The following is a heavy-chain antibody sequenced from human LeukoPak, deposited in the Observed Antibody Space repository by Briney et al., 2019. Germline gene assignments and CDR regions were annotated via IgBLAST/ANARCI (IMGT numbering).Heavy chain of an antibody. V-gene: IGHV4-59*08. Sequence: SETLSLTCTVSGGSISSYYWSWIRQPPGKGLEWIGYIYYSASTNYNPSLKSRVTISVDTSKNQFSLKLSSVTAADTAVYYCARRDDILTYDAFDIWGQGTMVTVSS. CDR1: GGSISSYY. CDR2: IYYSAST. J-gene: IGHJ3*02. D-gene: IGHD3-9*01. CDR3: ARRDDILTYDAFDI.